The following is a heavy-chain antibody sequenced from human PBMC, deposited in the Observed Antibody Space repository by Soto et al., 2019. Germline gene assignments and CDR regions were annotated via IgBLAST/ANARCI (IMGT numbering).Heavy chain of an antibody. CDR2: ISGSGGST. CDR3: AKDRVLGSHDYGDYGVFDY. Sequence: HPGGSLRLSCAASGFTFSSYAMSWVRQAPGKGLEWVSAISGSGGSTYYADSVKGRFTISRDNSKNTLYLQMNSLRAEDTAVYYCAKDRVLGSHDYGDYGVFDYWGQGTLVTVSS. V-gene: IGHV3-23*01. CDR1: GFTFSSYA. D-gene: IGHD4-17*01. J-gene: IGHJ4*02.